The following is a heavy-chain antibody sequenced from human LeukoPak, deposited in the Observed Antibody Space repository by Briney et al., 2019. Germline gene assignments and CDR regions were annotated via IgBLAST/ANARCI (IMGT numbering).Heavy chain of an antibody. CDR1: GFTFSSYG. V-gene: IGHV3-33*01. CDR2: IWYDGSNK. Sequence: PAEGSLRLSCAASGFTFSSYGMHWVRQAPGKGLEWVAVIWYDGSNKYYADSVKGRFTISRDNSKNTLYLQMNSLRAEDTAVYYCARDLGEKVYGGNELVDYWGQGTLVTVSS. D-gene: IGHD4-23*01. J-gene: IGHJ4*02. CDR3: ARDLGEKVYGGNELVDY.